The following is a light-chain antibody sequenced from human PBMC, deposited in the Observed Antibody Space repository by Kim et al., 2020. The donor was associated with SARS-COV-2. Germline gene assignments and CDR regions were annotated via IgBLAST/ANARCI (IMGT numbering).Light chain of an antibody. CDR2: YDS. J-gene: IGLJ2*01. CDR3: QVWDSSSDHVV. CDR1: NIGSKS. Sequence: SYELTQPPSVSVAPGKTDRITCGGNNIGSKSVHWYQQKPGQAHVLVIYYDSDRPSGIPERFSGSNSGNTATLTISRVEAGDEADYYCQVWDSSSDHVVFGRGTQLTVL. V-gene: IGLV3-21*04.